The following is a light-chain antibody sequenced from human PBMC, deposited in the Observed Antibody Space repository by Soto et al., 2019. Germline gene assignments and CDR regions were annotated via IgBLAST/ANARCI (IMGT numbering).Light chain of an antibody. Sequence: QSVLTQPASVSGSPGQSITSSCTGTSSDVGAYDYVSWYQQHPDKAPKLIIFVVSNRPSGVSNRFSGSKSGNTASLTISGLQAEDEADYYCSLYTSSDTPYVFGTGTKVTVL. CDR3: SLYTSSDTPYV. J-gene: IGLJ1*01. CDR2: VVS. V-gene: IGLV2-14*01. CDR1: SSDVGAYDY.